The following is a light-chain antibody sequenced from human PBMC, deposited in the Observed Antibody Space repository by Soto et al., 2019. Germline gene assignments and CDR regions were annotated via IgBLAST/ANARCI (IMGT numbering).Light chain of an antibody. CDR3: QQYNTYSWT. CDR2: DAS. J-gene: IGKJ1*01. Sequence: DIQMTQSPSTLSASVIDIGTMTCRASQSVVSWLAWYQQKPGKAPKLLIYDASTLESGVPSRFSGSGSGTEFTLTIASLQPGDFATYYCQQYNTYSWTFGQGTKVDI. V-gene: IGKV1-5*01. CDR1: QSVVSW.